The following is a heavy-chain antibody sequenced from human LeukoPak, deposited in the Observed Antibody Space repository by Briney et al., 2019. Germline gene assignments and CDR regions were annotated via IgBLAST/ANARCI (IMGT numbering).Heavy chain of an antibody. V-gene: IGHV3-9*01. Sequence: GRSLRLSCAASGFTFDDYAMHWVRQAPGKGLEWVSGISWNSGSIGCADSVKGRFTISRDNAKNSLYLQMNSLRAEDTALYYCAKDLTYGSGSYDAFDIWGQGTMVTVSS. D-gene: IGHD3-10*01. CDR2: ISWNSGSI. J-gene: IGHJ3*02. CDR1: GFTFDDYA. CDR3: AKDLTYGSGSYDAFDI.